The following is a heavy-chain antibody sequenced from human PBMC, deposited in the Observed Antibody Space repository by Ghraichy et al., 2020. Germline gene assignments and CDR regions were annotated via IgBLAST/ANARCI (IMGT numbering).Heavy chain of an antibody. V-gene: IGHV4-39*07. CDR1: GGSISSSSYY. CDR2: IYYSGTT. Sequence: SETLSLTCTVSGGSISSSSYYWGWIRQPPGKGLEWIGNIYYSGTTYYNPSLKSRVTISVDTSKNHFSLRLSSVTAADTAVYYCARDWYYGSGSDAFDIWGQGTMVTVSS. CDR3: ARDWYYGSGSDAFDI. J-gene: IGHJ3*02. D-gene: IGHD3-10*01.